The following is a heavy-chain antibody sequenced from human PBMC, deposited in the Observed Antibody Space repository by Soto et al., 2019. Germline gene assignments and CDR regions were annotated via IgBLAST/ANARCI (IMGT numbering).Heavy chain of an antibody. CDR2: ISGSGGST. Sequence: HPGGSLRLSCAASGFTFSSYAMSWVRQAPGKGLEWVSAISGSGGSTYYADSVKGRFTISRDNSKNTLYLQMNSLRAEDTAVYYCAKTAGSTVVTLYRYFDYWGQGTLVTVSS. D-gene: IGHD4-17*01. CDR1: GFTFSSYA. CDR3: AKTAGSTVVTLYRYFDY. V-gene: IGHV3-23*01. J-gene: IGHJ4*02.